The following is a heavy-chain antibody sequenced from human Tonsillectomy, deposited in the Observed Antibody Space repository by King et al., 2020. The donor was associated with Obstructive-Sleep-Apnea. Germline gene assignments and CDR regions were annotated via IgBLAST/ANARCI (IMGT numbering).Heavy chain of an antibody. CDR3: ASEPPHYYDSSGYYHDAFDI. J-gene: IGHJ3*02. D-gene: IGHD3-22*01. V-gene: IGHV3-11*01. CDR2: ISSSGSTI. CDR1: GFTFSDYY. Sequence: VQLVESGGGLVKPGGSLRLSCAASGFTFSDYYMSWIRQAPGKGLEWVSYISSSGSTIYYADSVKGRFTISRDNAKNSLYLQMNSLRAEDTAVYYCASEPPHYYDSSGYYHDAFDIWGQGTMVTVSS.